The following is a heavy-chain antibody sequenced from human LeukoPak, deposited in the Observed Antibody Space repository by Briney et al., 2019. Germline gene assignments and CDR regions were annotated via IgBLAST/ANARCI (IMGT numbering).Heavy chain of an antibody. CDR2: IIPIFGTA. CDR3: ARALWSYDYGDYDSDY. D-gene: IGHD4-17*01. CDR1: GYTFTSYY. Sequence: EASVKVSCKASGYTFTSYYMHWVRQAPGQGLEWMGGIIPIFGTANYAQKFQGRVTITTDESTSTAYMELSSLRSEDTAVYYCARALWSYDYGDYDSDYWGQGTLVTVSS. V-gene: IGHV1-69*05. J-gene: IGHJ4*02.